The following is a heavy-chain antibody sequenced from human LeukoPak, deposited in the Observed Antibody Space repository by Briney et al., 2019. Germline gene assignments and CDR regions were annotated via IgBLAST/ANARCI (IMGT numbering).Heavy chain of an antibody. V-gene: IGHV3-30*18. D-gene: IGHD3-22*01. CDR3: AKDLSYYDSSGYYPLDY. CDR2: ISYDGSNK. Sequence: GGSLRLSCAASGFTFSNAWMSWVRQAPGKGLEWVAVISYDGSNKYYADSVKGRFTISRDNSKNTLYLQMNSLRAEDTAVYYCAKDLSYYDSSGYYPLDYWGQGTLVTVSS. J-gene: IGHJ4*02. CDR1: GFTFSNAW.